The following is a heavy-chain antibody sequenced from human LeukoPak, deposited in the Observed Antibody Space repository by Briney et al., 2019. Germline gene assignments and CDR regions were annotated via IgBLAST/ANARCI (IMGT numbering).Heavy chain of an antibody. J-gene: IGHJ4*02. D-gene: IGHD3-10*01. CDR3: AKDLLRSGSYTGY. V-gene: IGHV3-48*04. Sequence: PGGSLSLSCAASGFTFSSYSMNWVRQAPGKGLEWVSYISSSSSTIYYADSVKGRFTISRDNAKNSLYLQMNSLRAEDTAVYYCAKDLLRSGSYTGYWGQGTLVAVSS. CDR2: ISSSSSTI. CDR1: GFTFSSYS.